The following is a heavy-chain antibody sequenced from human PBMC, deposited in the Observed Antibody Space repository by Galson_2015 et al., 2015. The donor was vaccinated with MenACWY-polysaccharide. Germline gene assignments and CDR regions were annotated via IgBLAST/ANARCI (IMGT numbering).Heavy chain of an antibody. J-gene: IGHJ4*02. CDR1: GYTFTGYF. V-gene: IGHV1-2*02. CDR2: LNPNSGAT. Sequence: SVKVSCKASGYTFTGYFIHWVRQAPGQGLEWMGLLNPNSGATNYAQKFQGRVTMTRDTSISTGYMELSGLRSDDTAMYYCARDTQNEEPTRRFDYWGQGTLVTVSS. CDR3: ARDTQNEEPTRRFDY. D-gene: IGHD1-1*01.